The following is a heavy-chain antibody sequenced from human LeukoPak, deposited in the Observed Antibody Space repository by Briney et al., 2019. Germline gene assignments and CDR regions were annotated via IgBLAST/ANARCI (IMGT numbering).Heavy chain of an antibody. CDR3: ARVIVVTLPTNWFDP. J-gene: IGHJ5*02. D-gene: IGHD3-22*01. CDR1: GGSISSSNYY. V-gene: IGHV4-39*07. Sequence: SETLSLTCTVSGGSISSSNYYWGWIRQPPGKGLEWIGSIYHSGSTYYNPSLKSRVTISVDTSKNQFSLKLSSVTAADTAVYYCARVIVVTLPTNWFDPWGQGTLVTVSS. CDR2: IYHSGST.